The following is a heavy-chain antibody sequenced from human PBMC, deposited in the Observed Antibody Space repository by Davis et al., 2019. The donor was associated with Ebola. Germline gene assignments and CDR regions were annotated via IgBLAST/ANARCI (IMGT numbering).Heavy chain of an antibody. D-gene: IGHD1-26*01. J-gene: IGHJ6*02. CDR2: IIPIFGTA. CDR1: GGTFSSYA. CDR3: ATWGVWVGEFYYYYGMDV. V-gene: IGHV1-69*13. Sequence: SEKVSCKASGGTFSSYAISWVRQAPGQGLEWMGGIIPIFGTANYAQKFQGRVTITADESTSTAYMELSSLRSEDTAVYYCATWGVWVGEFYYYYGMDVWGQGTTVTVSS.